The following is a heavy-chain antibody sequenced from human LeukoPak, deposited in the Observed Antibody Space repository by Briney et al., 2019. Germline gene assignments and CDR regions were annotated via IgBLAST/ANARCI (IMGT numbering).Heavy chain of an antibody. CDR3: ARDAHVDYYGSGSYFAGPLD. CDR2: INHSGST. V-gene: IGHV4-34*01. CDR1: GGSFSGYY. D-gene: IGHD3-10*01. Sequence: SETLSLTCAVYGGSFSGYYWSWIRQPPGKGLEWIGEINHSGSTHYNPSLKSRVSISVDTSKNQFSLKLSSVTAADTAVYYCARDAHVDYYGSGSYFAGPLDWGQGTLVTVSS. J-gene: IGHJ4*02.